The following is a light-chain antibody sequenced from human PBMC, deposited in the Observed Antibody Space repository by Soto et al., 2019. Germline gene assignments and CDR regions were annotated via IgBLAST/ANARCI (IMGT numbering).Light chain of an antibody. CDR3: QQYSSSPWT. CDR1: QSVSSNY. J-gene: IGKJ1*01. Sequence: ENVLTQSPGTLSLSPGERATISCRASQSVSSNYLAWYQHKPGQAPMLLIYGASSRATGIPDRFSGSGSGTEFTLTISRLEPEDFAAYSCQQYSSSPWTFGQGTKVEIK. CDR2: GAS. V-gene: IGKV3-20*01.